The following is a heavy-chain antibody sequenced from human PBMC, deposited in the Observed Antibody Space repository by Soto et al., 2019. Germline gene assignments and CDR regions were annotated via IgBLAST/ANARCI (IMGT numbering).Heavy chain of an antibody. V-gene: IGHV3-11*01. CDR1: GFTFSDYY. CDR2: ISSSGSTI. J-gene: IGHJ6*03. Sequence: PGGSLRLSCAASGFTFSDYYMSWIRQAPGKGLEWVSYISSSGSTIYYADPVKGRFTISRDNAKNSLYLQMNSLRAEDTAVYYCARYYSSYYYYMDVWGKGTTVTVSS. D-gene: IGHD4-4*01. CDR3: ARYYSSYYYYMDV.